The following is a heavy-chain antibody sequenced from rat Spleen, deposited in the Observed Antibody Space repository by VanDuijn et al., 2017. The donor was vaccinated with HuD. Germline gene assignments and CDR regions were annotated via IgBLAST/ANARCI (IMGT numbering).Heavy chain of an antibody. D-gene: IGHD1-11*01. CDR2: INTGSGGT. J-gene: IGHJ4*01. Sequence: QVQLQQSGAELAKPGSSVKISCKASGYTFTSYYISWIKQTTGQGLEYIGYINTGSGGTNYKETFKGRATLTVDKSSSTAFMQLSSLTPDDSAVYYCARYGGYVMDAWGQGASVTVSS. CDR1: GYTFTSYY. V-gene: IGHV1-43*01. CDR3: ARYGGYVMDA.